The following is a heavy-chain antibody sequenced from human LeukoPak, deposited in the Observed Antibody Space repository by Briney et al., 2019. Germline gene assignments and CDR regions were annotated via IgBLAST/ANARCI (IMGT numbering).Heavy chain of an antibody. CDR1: GYTFTGYY. Sequence: ASVKVSCKASGYTFTGYYIHWVRQAPGQGLEWMGWINPTSGGTKYAQNFQGRVTMTGDTSMNTAYMELGSLISDDTAVYYCARASKVYGGHFQWGQGTLVTVSS. J-gene: IGHJ4*02. CDR2: INPTSGGT. D-gene: IGHD4-23*01. V-gene: IGHV1-2*02. CDR3: ARASKVYGGHFQ.